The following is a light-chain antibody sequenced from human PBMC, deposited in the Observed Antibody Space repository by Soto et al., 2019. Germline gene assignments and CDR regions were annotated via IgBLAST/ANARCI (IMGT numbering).Light chain of an antibody. Sequence: QSALTQPRSVSGSPGQSVTISCTGTSSNVGGYNYVSWYQQHPGKAPKLIIYDVNKRPSGVPDRFSGSKSGNTASLTISGLQPEDEDDYYCCSYAGSSTYVFGTGTKVTVL. J-gene: IGLJ1*01. CDR1: SSNVGGYNY. V-gene: IGLV2-11*01. CDR3: CSYAGSSTYV. CDR2: DVN.